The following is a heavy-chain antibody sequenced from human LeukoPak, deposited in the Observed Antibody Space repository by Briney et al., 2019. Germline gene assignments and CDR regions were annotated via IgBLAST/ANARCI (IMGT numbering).Heavy chain of an antibody. J-gene: IGHJ2*01. CDR3: AKPRAMRTGVGRYFDL. Sequence: GRSLRLSCAASGFTFSSYGMHWVRQAPGKWLEWVAVISHDGTNQYYADSVKGRFTISRDNSKNTLYLQMNSLRAEDTATYYCAKPRAMRTGVGRYFDLWGRGTLVTVSS. CDR1: GFTFSSYG. CDR2: ISHDGTNQ. D-gene: IGHD3-10*01. V-gene: IGHV3-30*18.